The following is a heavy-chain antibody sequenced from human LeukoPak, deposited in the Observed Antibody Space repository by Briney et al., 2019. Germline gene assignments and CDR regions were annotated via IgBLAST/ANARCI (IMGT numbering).Heavy chain of an antibody. J-gene: IGHJ6*03. D-gene: IGHD4-11*01. Sequence: SETLSLTCTVSGGSITNYYWTWIRQPPGKGLEWIGYIHYSGSTNYNPSLKSRVTISVDTSKNQFSLKLSSVTAADTAVYYCARASVTYYYYYYMDVWAKGPRSPSP. CDR1: GGSITNYY. CDR2: IHYSGST. V-gene: IGHV4-59*01. CDR3: ARASVTYYYYYYMDV.